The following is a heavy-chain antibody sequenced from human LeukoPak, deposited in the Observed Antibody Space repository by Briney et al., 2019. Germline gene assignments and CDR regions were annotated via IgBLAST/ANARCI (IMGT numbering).Heavy chain of an antibody. V-gene: IGHV4-59*01. D-gene: IGHD5-24*01. Sequence: SETLSLTCTVSGGSITGYFWTWIRQPPGKGLEWIGFFYNRGNTNYNPSLKSRVTISLDTSRIQFSLKLNSVTAADTAMSYCARGTQGYRFDYWGQGTLVTVST. CDR3: ARGTQGYRFDY. J-gene: IGHJ4*02. CDR1: GGSITGYF. CDR2: FYNRGNT.